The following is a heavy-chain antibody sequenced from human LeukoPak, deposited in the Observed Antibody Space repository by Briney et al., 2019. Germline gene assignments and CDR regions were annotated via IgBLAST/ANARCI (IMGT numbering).Heavy chain of an antibody. Sequence: GGSLRLSCAASGFTFSHYGMTWVRQAPGKGLEWVSAIGGSGGSTYYAGSVKGRFTISRDNSKNTLYLQMNSLRAEDTAVYYCAKAPANYVDTAMGTLDYWGQGTLVTVSS. CDR3: AKAPANYVDTAMGTLDY. CDR1: GFTFSHYG. V-gene: IGHV3-23*01. D-gene: IGHD5-18*01. J-gene: IGHJ4*02. CDR2: IGGSGGST.